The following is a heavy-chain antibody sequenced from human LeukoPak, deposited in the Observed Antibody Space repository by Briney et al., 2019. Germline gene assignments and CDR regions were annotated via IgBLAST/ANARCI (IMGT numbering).Heavy chain of an antibody. CDR1: QFSICYEW. Sequence: PGGSLRLSCAASQFSICYEWMHWVGQAPGKGLEWVASIKEDGRDIHYLDSVKGRFSISRDNAKNSLYLEMNTLGAEDTAVYYCVRGSGWFFGLWGQGSLVTVSS. CDR3: VRGSGWFFGL. J-gene: IGHJ4*02. CDR2: IKEDGRDI. V-gene: IGHV3-7*01. D-gene: IGHD6-19*01.